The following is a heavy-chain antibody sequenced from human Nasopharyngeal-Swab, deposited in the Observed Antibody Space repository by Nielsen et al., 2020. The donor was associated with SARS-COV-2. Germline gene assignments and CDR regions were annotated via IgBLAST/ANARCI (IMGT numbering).Heavy chain of an antibody. CDR1: GYTLTELS. D-gene: IGHD1-26*01. CDR2: FDPEDGET. J-gene: IGHJ4*02. Sequence: ASVKVSCKVSGYTLTELSMHWVRQAPGKGLEWMGGFDPEDGETSYAQKFQGRVTMTEDTSTDTAYMELSRLKSEDTAVYYCATIYAIVGASGSFYYWGQGTLVTVSS. V-gene: IGHV1-24*01. CDR3: ATIYAIVGASGSFYY.